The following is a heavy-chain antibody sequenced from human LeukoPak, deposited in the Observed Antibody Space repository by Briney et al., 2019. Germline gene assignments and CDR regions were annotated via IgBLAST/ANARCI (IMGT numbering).Heavy chain of an antibody. Sequence: PGGSLRLSCAASGFTFSSYAMSWVRQAPGKGLEWVSGISGSGGSTDYADSVKGRFTISRDNSKNTLYLQMNSLRAEDTAVYYCAKGRDYYYDSRGSFDYWGQGTLVTVSS. CDR1: GFTFSSYA. D-gene: IGHD3-22*01. CDR2: ISGSGGST. J-gene: IGHJ4*02. V-gene: IGHV3-23*01. CDR3: AKGRDYYYDSRGSFDY.